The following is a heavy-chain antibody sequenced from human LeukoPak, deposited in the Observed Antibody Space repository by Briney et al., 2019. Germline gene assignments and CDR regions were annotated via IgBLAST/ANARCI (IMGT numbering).Heavy chain of an antibody. Sequence: PGGSLRLSCAASGFAFSSYGMHWVRQAPGKGLEWVAVISYDGSNKYYADSVKGRFTISRDNSKNTLYLQMNSLRAEDTAVYYCAHPMVRGVIISSLDYWGQGTLVTVSS. V-gene: IGHV3-30*03. CDR3: AHPMVRGVIISSLDY. J-gene: IGHJ4*02. CDR1: GFAFSSYG. CDR2: ISYDGSNK. D-gene: IGHD3-10*01.